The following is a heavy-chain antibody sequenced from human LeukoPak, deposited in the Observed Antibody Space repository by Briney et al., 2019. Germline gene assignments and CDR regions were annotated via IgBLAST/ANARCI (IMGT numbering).Heavy chain of an antibody. D-gene: IGHD1-26*01. CDR3: AYRNNFEY. Sequence: GGSLRLSCAASGFSFSGHWMNWVRQPPGKGLEWVANIKADGSEKYYVDSAKGRFTISRDDAKRTVDLQMDNLRAEDTAIYYCAYRNNFEYWGQGALVTVSS. CDR2: IKADGSEK. CDR1: GFSFSGHW. V-gene: IGHV3-7*05. J-gene: IGHJ4*02.